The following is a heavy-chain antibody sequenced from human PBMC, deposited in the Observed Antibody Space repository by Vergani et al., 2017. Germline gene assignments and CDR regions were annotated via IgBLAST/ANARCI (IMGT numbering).Heavy chain of an antibody. Sequence: VQLVESGGGVVQPGGSLRLSCAASGFTFSSYAMSWVRQAPGKGLEWVSAISGSGGSTYYADSVKGRFTISRDNSKNTLYLQMNSLRAEDTAVYYCAKGKSYYDFWSGYYAFDYWGQGTLVTVSS. D-gene: IGHD3-3*01. CDR1: GFTFSSYA. CDR2: ISGSGGST. V-gene: IGHV3-23*04. CDR3: AKGKSYYDFWSGYYAFDY. J-gene: IGHJ4*02.